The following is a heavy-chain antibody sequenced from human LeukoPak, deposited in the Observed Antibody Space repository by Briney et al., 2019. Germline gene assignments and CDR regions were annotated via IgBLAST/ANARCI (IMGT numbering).Heavy chain of an antibody. CDR3: ARVRSSRPVGP. V-gene: IGHV4-30-4*08. D-gene: IGHD1-26*01. Sequence: PSETLSLTCIVSGGSISSGDYYWSWIRQPPGKGLEWIGSNYYSGSTYYNPSLKSRVTISVDTSKNQFSLKLSSVTAADTAVYYCARVRSSRPVGPWGQGTLVTVSS. J-gene: IGHJ5*02. CDR2: NYYSGST. CDR1: GGSISSGDYY.